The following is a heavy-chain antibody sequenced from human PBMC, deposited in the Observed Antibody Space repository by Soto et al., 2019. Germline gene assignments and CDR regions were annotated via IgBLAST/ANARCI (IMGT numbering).Heavy chain of an antibody. D-gene: IGHD3-10*01. CDR2: ISAYNGNT. CDR3: AIDQGAILWFGELTPRGYYGMDV. CDR1: GYTFTSYG. J-gene: IGHJ6*02. V-gene: IGHV1-18*04. Sequence: ASVKVSCKASGYTFTSYGISWVRQAPGQGLEWMGWISAYNGNTNYAQKLQGRVTMTTDTSTSTAYMELRSLRSDDTAVYYCAIDQGAILWFGELTPRGYYGMDVWGQGTTVTVSS.